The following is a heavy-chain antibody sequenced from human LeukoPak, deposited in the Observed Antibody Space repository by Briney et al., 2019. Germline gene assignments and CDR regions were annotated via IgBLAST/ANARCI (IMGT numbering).Heavy chain of an antibody. J-gene: IGHJ5*02. CDR2: ISGSGGST. Sequence: GRSLRLSCAASGFTFSSYAMSWVRQAPGKGLEWVSAISGSGGSTYYADSVKGRFTISRDNSKNTLYLQMNSLRAEDTAVYYCAKAPGIVVVLSWFDPWGQGTLVTVSS. D-gene: IGHD3-22*01. V-gene: IGHV3-23*01. CDR1: GFTFSSYA. CDR3: AKAPGIVVVLSWFDP.